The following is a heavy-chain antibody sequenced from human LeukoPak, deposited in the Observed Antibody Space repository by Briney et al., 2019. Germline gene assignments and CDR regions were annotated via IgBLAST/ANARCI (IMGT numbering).Heavy chain of an antibody. D-gene: IGHD3-22*01. CDR2: IYYSGST. J-gene: IGHJ4*02. CDR3: ARHSSGYYYTPKVGYYFDY. CDR1: GGSFSGYY. Sequence: SETLSLTCAVYGGSFSGYYWSWIRQPPGKGLEWIGSIYYSGSTYYNPSLKSRVTISVDTSKNQFSLKLSSVTAADTAVYYCARHSSGYYYTPKVGYYFDYWGQGTLVTVSS. V-gene: IGHV4-34*01.